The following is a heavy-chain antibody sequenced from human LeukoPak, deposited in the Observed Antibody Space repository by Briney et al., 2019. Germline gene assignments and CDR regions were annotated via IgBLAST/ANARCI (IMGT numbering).Heavy chain of an antibody. J-gene: IGHJ4*02. CDR2: INPNNGGT. V-gene: IGHV1-2*02. D-gene: IGHD5-24*01. CDR3: ARSHEEMATKYPGY. CDR1: GYTFTAYY. Sequence: ASVKVSCKTSGYTFTAYYMHWVRQAPGQGLEWMGWINPNNGGTDYAPKFEGRVTMTRDTAISTAYMELSSLRSDDTAVYYCARSHEEMATKYPGYWGQGTLVTVSS.